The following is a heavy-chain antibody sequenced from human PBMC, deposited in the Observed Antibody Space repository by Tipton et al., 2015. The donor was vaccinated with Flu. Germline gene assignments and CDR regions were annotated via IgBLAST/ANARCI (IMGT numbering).Heavy chain of an antibody. CDR2: IYYSGSA. Sequence: TLSLTCTVSGGSISRGDYYWSWIRQPPGKGLEWIGYIYYSGSAYYNPSLLSRVTLSVDTSKDQFSMRLTSVTAADTAVYYCARVAPMFGVGHDYWGQGTLVTVSS. D-gene: IGHD3-3*01. CDR3: ARVAPMFGVGHDY. J-gene: IGHJ4*02. V-gene: IGHV4-30-4*01. CDR1: GGSISRGDYY.